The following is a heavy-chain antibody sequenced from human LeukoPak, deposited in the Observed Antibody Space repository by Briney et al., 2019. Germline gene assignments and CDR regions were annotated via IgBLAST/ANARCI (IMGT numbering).Heavy chain of an antibody. J-gene: IGHJ2*01. V-gene: IGHV1-46*03. CDR3: ARDYEPRRGWYGARDWYFDL. CDR2: INPSGGST. CDR1: GYTFTSYY. D-gene: IGHD6-19*01. Sequence: ASVTVSCKASGYTFTSYYMHWVRQAPGQGLEWMGIINPSGGSTSYAQKFQGRVTMTRDTSTSTVYMELSSLRSEDTAVYYCARDYEPRRGWYGARDWYFDLWGRGTLVTVSS.